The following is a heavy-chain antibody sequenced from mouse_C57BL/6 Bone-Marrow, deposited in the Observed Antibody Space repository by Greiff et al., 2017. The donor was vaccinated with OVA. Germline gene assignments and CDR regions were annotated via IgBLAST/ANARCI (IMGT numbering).Heavy chain of an antibody. J-gene: IGHJ2*01. CDR2: ISYDGSN. Sequence: EVKLQESGPGLVKPSQSLSLTCSVTGYSITSGYYWNWIRQFPGNKLEWMGYISYDGSNNYNPSLKNRISITRDTSKNQFFLKLNSVTTEDTATYYCARGVTTGGDYWGQGTTLTVSS. D-gene: IGHD2-2*01. CDR1: GYSITSGYY. V-gene: IGHV3-6*01. CDR3: ARGVTTGGDY.